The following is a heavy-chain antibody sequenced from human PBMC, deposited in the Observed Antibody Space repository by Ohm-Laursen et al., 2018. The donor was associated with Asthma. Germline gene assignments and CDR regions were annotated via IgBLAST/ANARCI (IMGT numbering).Heavy chain of an antibody. CDR3: ARDNHDYYYYGMDL. Sequence: GSLRLSCAASGFSFRDYYMSWIRQAPGKGLEWISYISGGGRTIYYADSVKGRFTISRDNARNLLYLQMSSLRTEDTAVYYCARDNHDYYYYGMDLWGQGTSVTVSS. V-gene: IGHV3-11*01. CDR2: ISGGGRTI. D-gene: IGHD1-14*01. CDR1: GFSFRDYY. J-gene: IGHJ6*02.